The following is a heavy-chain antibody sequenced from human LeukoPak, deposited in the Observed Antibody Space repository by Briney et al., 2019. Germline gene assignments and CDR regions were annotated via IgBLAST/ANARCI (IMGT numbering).Heavy chain of an antibody. CDR1: GFTVSSNY. V-gene: IGHV3-53*01. D-gene: IGHD1-26*01. CDR3: ARAVGGSYFHRGYYFDY. CDR2: IYSGGST. Sequence: GGCLRLSCAASGFTVSSNYMSWVRQAPGKGLEWVSAIYSGGSTYYADSVKGRFTISRDSSKNTMYLQMNSLRAEDTAVYYCARAVGGSYFHRGYYFDYWGQGTLVTVSS. J-gene: IGHJ4*02.